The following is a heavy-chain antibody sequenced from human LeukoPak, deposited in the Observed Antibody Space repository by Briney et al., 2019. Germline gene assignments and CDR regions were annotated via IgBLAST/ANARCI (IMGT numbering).Heavy chain of an antibody. CDR3: ARGGGSSSWYRSRYFDY. CDR1: GGSISSSSYY. D-gene: IGHD6-13*01. V-gene: IGHV4-39*01. CDR2: IYYSGST. Sequence: PSETLSLTCTVSGGSISSSSYYWGWIRQPPGKGLEWIGSIYYSGSTYYNPSLKSRVTISVDTSKNQFSLKLSSVTAADTAVYYCARGGGSSSWYRSRYFDYWGQGTLVTVSS. J-gene: IGHJ4*02.